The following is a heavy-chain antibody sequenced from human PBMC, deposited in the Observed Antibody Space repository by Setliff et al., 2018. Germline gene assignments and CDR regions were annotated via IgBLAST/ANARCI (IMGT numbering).Heavy chain of an antibody. CDR2: IYHSGST. J-gene: IGHJ4*02. Sequence: SETLSLTCAVSGYSISSGYYWGWIRQPPGKGLEWIGSIYHSGSTYYNSSLKSRVTISVDTSKNQFSLKLSSVTAADTAVYYCARQSHYYDSSGLDYWGQGTLVTVSS. CDR3: ARQSHYYDSSGLDY. V-gene: IGHV4-38-2*01. CDR1: GYSISSGYY. D-gene: IGHD3-22*01.